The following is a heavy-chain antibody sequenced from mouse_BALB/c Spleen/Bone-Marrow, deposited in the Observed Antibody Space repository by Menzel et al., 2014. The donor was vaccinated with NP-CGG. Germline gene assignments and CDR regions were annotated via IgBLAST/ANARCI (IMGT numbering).Heavy chain of an antibody. D-gene: IGHD2-4*01. Sequence: EVQLVESGGGLVQPGGSLKLSCATSGFTFSDYYMYWVRQTPEKRLEWVAYISNGGGSTYYPDTVKGRFTIPRDNAKDTLYLQMSRLKSEDTAMYYCARHNYDETWFAYWGRGTLVTVSA. J-gene: IGHJ3*01. CDR3: ARHNYDETWFAY. CDR2: ISNGGGST. V-gene: IGHV5-12*02. CDR1: GFTFSDYY.